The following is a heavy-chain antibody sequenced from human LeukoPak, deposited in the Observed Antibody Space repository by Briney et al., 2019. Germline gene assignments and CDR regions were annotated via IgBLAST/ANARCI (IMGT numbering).Heavy chain of an antibody. CDR2: INPNSGGT. CDR1: GYTFTGYY. D-gene: IGHD6-13*01. CDR3: ARVKGGLLSAAGNQMVFDY. Sequence: GASVKASCKASGYTFTGYYMHWVRQAPGQGLEWMGWINPNSGGTNYAQKSQGRVTMTRDTSIGTAYMELSRLRSDDTAVYYCARVKGGLLSAAGNQMVFDYWGQGTLVTVSS. J-gene: IGHJ4*02. V-gene: IGHV1-2*02.